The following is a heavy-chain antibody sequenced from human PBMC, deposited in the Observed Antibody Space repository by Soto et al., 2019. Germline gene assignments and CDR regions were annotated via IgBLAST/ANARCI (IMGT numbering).Heavy chain of an antibody. CDR3: ATPIVAFY. D-gene: IGHD5-12*01. J-gene: IGHJ4*02. CDR2: INAGNGNT. CDR1: GYTFTSYA. Sequence: ASVKVSCKASGYTFTSYAIHWVRQAPGQRLEWMGWINAGNGNTKYSQKFQGRVIITRDTSAGTAYMELRSLRSEDTAVYYCATPIVAFYWGQGTMVTVYS. V-gene: IGHV1-3*01.